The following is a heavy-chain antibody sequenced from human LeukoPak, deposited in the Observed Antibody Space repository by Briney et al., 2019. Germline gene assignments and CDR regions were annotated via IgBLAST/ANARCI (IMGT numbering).Heavy chain of an antibody. J-gene: IGHJ4*02. D-gene: IGHD3-3*01. Sequence: ASVKVSCKASGYTFTGYYMHWVRQAPGQGLEWMGWINPNSGGTNYTQKFQGRVTMTRDTSISTAYMELSRLRSDDTAVYYCARVWSGYLAFDYWGQGTLVTVSS. V-gene: IGHV1-2*02. CDR3: ARVWSGYLAFDY. CDR2: INPNSGGT. CDR1: GYTFTGYY.